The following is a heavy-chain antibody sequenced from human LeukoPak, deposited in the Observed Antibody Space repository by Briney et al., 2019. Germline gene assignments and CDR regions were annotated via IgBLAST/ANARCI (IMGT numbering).Heavy chain of an antibody. D-gene: IGHD1-26*01. CDR1: GFTLSSYA. CDR2: ISYNGRNK. CDR3: ARVGEAKVGATTGEFDY. V-gene: IGHV3-30*01. J-gene: IGHJ4*02. Sequence: PGGSLRLSCAASGFTLSSYAMHWVRQAPGKGLEWVAVISYNGRNKYYADSVKGRFTISRDNSKNTLYLQMNGLRAEDTAVYYCARVGEAKVGATTGEFDYWGQGTLVTVSS.